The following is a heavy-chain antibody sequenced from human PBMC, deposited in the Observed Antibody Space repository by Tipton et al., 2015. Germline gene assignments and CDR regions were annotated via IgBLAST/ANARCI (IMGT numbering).Heavy chain of an antibody. CDR3: ARLPRDYYYYYGMDV. CDR1: GGTFSSYA. Sequence: QSGAEVKEPGSSVKVSCKASGGTFSSYAINWVRQAPGQGLEWMGWMNPSSGNTGYAQKFQGRISMTRNTSINTAYMELSSLRSEDTAVYYCARLPRDYYYYYGMDVWGQGTTVTVSS. CDR2: MNPSSGNT. J-gene: IGHJ6*02. V-gene: IGHV1-8*02.